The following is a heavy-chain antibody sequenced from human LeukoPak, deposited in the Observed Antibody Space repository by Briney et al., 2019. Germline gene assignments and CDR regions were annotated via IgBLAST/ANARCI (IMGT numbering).Heavy chain of an antibody. CDR2: IKQDGSEK. Sequence: GGSLRLSCAASGFTFSSYWMSWARQAPGKGLEWVANIKQDGSEKYYVDSVKGRFTISRDNAKNSLYLQMNSLRAEDTAVYYCARVRYYYDSSGYSNWFGPWGQGTLVTVSS. CDR1: GFTFSSYW. J-gene: IGHJ5*02. V-gene: IGHV3-7*01. CDR3: ARVRYYYDSSGYSNWFGP. D-gene: IGHD3-22*01.